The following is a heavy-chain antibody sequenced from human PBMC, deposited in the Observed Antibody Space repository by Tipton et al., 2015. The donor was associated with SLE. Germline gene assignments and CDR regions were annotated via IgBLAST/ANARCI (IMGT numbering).Heavy chain of an antibody. J-gene: IGHJ5*02. Sequence: TLSLTCTVSGGSISSHYWSWIRQPPGKGLEWIGYIYYSGSTNYNPSLKSRVTISVDTSKNQFSLKLSSVTAADTAVYYCARGYSSSWSGNWFDPWGQGTLVTVSS. CDR2: IYYSGST. D-gene: IGHD6-13*01. CDR1: GGSISSHY. V-gene: IGHV4-59*11. CDR3: ARGYSSSWSGNWFDP.